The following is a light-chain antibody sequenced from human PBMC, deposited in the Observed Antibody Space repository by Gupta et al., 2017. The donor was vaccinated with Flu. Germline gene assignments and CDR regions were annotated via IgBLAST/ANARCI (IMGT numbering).Light chain of an antibody. CDR1: HTITNNY. V-gene: IGKV3-20*01. Sequence: IVLPQSPGTLSFAPGERATLSCRASHTITNNYLAWYQQRRGQAPRLLIYGASTRATAIPARFRASGSGTDFTLTISRLEPEDFVVYFCHQYETSGLTFGQGTRVEVK. J-gene: IGKJ1*01. CDR2: GAS. CDR3: HQYETSGLT.